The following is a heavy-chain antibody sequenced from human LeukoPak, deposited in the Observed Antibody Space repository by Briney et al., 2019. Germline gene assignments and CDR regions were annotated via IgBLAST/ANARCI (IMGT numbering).Heavy chain of an antibody. V-gene: IGHV1-18*01. Sequence: ASVKVSCKASGYTFTSYGISWVRQAPGQGLEWMGWISAYNGNTNYAQKLQGRVPMTTDTSTSTADMELRSLRSDDTAVYYCARVLAVAGTLDYWGQGTLVTVSS. J-gene: IGHJ4*02. CDR1: GYTFTSYG. CDR3: ARVLAVAGTLDY. CDR2: ISAYNGNT. D-gene: IGHD6-19*01.